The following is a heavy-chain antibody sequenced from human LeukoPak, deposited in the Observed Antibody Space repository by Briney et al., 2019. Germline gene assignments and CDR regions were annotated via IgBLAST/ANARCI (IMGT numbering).Heavy chain of an antibody. CDR3: ARDKIAAAGTPAPLGY. CDR1: GFTSSSYA. CDR2: ISYDGSNK. V-gene: IGHV3-30*04. Sequence: GGSLRLSCAASGFTSSSYAMHWVRQAPGKGLEWVAVISYDGSNKYYADSVKGRFTISRDNSKNTLYLQMNSLRAEDTAVYYCARDKIAAAGTPAPLGYWGQGTLVTVSS. J-gene: IGHJ4*02. D-gene: IGHD6-13*01.